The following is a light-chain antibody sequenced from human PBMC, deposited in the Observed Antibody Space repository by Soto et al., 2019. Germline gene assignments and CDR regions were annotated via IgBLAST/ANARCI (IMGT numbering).Light chain of an antibody. J-gene: IGLJ1*01. CDR1: SSNLAYNS. CDR2: DDN. V-gene: IGLV1-51*01. CDR3: GAWDDSLNVYV. Sequence: QSVLTQPPSVSAAPGQAVTISCSGSSSNLAYNSLSWYQQLPGTAPKLLIYDDNKRPSGIPARFSGSKSGTSATLGITGLETGDEADYYCGAWDDSLNVYVFGSWTKVTVL.